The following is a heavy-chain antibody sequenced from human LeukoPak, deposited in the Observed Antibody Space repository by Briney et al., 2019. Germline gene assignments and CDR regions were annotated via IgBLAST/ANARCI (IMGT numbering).Heavy chain of an antibody. J-gene: IGHJ4*02. CDR2: IIPIFGTA. V-gene: IGHV1-69*01. Sequence: SVKVSCKASGGTLSTDSFSWVRQAPGQGPEWLGGIIPIFGTANYAQKFQGRVTITADEPTSTVYMELSSLGSDDTAVYYCARWWGSDYDSRGYFDYWGQGTLVTVSS. CDR3: ARWWGSDYDSRGYFDY. D-gene: IGHD5-12*01. CDR1: GGTLSTDS.